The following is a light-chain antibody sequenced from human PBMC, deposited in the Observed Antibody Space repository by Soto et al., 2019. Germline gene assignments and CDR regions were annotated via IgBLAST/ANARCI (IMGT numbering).Light chain of an antibody. CDR3: QKYGSSPYT. V-gene: IGKV3-20*01. Sequence: EIVLTQSPGTLSLSPGERATLSCRASQSVSNTYLAWYQQKPGQAPRLLIYGASSRATGIPDRFSGSGSGTDFTLSISRLEPKDFAVYYCQKYGSSPYTFGQGTKLEIK. J-gene: IGKJ2*01. CDR2: GAS. CDR1: QSVSNTY.